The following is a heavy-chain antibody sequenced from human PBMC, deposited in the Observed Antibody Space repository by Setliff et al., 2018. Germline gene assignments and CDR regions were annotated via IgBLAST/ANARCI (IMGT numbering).Heavy chain of an antibody. CDR1: GYTFTSYY. V-gene: IGHV1-46*01. J-gene: IGHJ4*02. Sequence: ASVKVSCKASGYTFTSYYMHWVRQAPGQGLEWMGIINPSGGSTSYAQKFQGRVTMTRDTSTSTVYMELSSLRSEDTAVYYCARSYYYDSSKDEKLDYWGQGTLVTVSS. D-gene: IGHD3-22*01. CDR3: ARSYYYDSSKDEKLDY. CDR2: INPSGGST.